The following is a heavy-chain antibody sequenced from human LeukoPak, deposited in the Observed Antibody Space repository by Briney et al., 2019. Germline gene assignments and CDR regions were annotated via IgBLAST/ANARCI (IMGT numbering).Heavy chain of an antibody. V-gene: IGHV3-30*18. CDR2: LSSDGSYK. Sequence: GRSLRLSCAASGFTFNSYGMHWVRQAPVKGLEWVAVLSSDGSYKYYADSVKGRFTISRDNSKNTLYLQMNSLRVDDTAVYYCAKGSFSNWFDYWGQGTLVTVSS. CDR1: GFTFNSYG. J-gene: IGHJ4*02. D-gene: IGHD4-11*01. CDR3: AKGSFSNWFDY.